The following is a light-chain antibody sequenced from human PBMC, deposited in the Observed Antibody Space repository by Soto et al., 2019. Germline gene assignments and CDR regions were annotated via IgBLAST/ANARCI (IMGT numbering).Light chain of an antibody. CDR3: QHHNTYLWT. Sequence: DIPMTQSPSTLSASVGDTVTITCRASQSISSRLAWYQQKPGQAPRVLMYDASSLQTGVPSRFSGSGFGTEFTLTISSLQPDDFATYYCQHHNTYLWTFGQGTKVEIK. J-gene: IGKJ1*01. CDR1: QSISSR. CDR2: DAS. V-gene: IGKV1-5*01.